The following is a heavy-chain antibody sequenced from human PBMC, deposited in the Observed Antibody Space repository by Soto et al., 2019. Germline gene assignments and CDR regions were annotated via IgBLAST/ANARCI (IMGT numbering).Heavy chain of an antibody. CDR3: ARDPARGGGSYLGYFDY. CDR2: IYYRGST. Sequence: LSLTCTVSGVSIRSGDNYWSWIRQTPGKGLEWIGYIYYRGSTYYNQSLKSRVTISVDTSMNQFSLTLTSVTAADTAVYYCARDPARGGGSYLGYFDYWGQGTPVTVSS. CDR1: GVSIRSGDNY. D-gene: IGHD1-26*01. V-gene: IGHV4-30-4*01. J-gene: IGHJ4*02.